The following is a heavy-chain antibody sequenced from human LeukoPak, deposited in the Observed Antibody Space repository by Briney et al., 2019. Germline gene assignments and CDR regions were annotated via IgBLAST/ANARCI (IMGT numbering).Heavy chain of an antibody. CDR1: GGTFSSYT. D-gene: IGHD2-15*01. V-gene: IGHV1-69*06. J-gene: IGHJ6*04. CDR3: ASAILRCSGGSCYEMDV. Sequence: SVKVSCKASGGTFSSYTISWVRQAPGQGLEWMGGIIPLFGTPDYAQKFQDRLTITADKSTSTAYMELSSLRSEDTAVYYCASAILRCSGGSCYEMDVWGKGTTVTVSS. CDR2: IIPLFGTP.